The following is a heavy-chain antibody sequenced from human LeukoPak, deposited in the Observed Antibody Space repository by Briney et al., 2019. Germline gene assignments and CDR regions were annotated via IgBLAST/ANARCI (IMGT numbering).Heavy chain of an antibody. V-gene: IGHV1-2*04. CDR3: ARDGYYGSSGGFDY. Sequence: ASVTVSCKASGYTFTGYYMHWVRQAPGQGLEWMGWINPNSGGTNYAQKFQGWVTMTRDTSISTAYTELSRLRSDDTAVYYCARDGYYGSSGGFDYWGQGTLVTVSS. CDR1: GYTFTGYY. J-gene: IGHJ4*02. CDR2: INPNSGGT. D-gene: IGHD3-22*01.